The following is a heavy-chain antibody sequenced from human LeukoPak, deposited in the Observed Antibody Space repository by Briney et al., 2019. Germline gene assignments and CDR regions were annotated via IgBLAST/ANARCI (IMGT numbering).Heavy chain of an antibody. CDR1: GGTFSSYA. J-gene: IGHJ6*03. CDR2: IIPIFGTA. V-gene: IGHV1-69*05. Sequence: ASVKVSCKASGGTFSSYAISWVRQAPGQGLEWMGGIIPIFGTANYAQKFQGRVTITTDESTSTAYMELSSLRSEDTAVYYCARDREGSRDYYYYMDVWGKGTTVTVSS. CDR3: ARDREGSRDYYYYMDV.